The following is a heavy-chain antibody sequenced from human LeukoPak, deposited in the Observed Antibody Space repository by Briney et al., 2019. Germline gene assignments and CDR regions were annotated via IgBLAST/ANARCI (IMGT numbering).Heavy chain of an antibody. Sequence: PSETLSLTCTVSGGSISSYYWSWIRQPPGKGLEWIGYIYYGGSTNYNPSLRSRVTISVDTSMNQFSLKLSSVTAADTALYYCARSGYYDRGTYNWWFDPWGQGTLVTVSS. J-gene: IGHJ5*02. V-gene: IGHV4-59*01. CDR1: GGSISSYY. CDR2: IYYGGST. CDR3: ARSGYYDRGTYNWWFDP. D-gene: IGHD3-22*01.